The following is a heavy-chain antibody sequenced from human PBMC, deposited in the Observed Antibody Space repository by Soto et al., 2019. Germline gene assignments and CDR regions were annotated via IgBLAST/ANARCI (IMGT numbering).Heavy chain of an antibody. V-gene: IGHV3-15*07. CDR2: IKSKTDGGTI. CDR1: DLSFSNAY. CDR3: TTRGALGY. D-gene: IGHD2-15*01. Sequence: EVQLVESGGGLVKPGESLRLSCAASDLSFSNAYINWVRQAPGKGLAWVGRIKSKTDGGTIDYAAPVKGRFIISRDDSSNTVYLQMNSLKTEDTAVYYCTTRGALGYWGQGTLVTVSS. J-gene: IGHJ4*02.